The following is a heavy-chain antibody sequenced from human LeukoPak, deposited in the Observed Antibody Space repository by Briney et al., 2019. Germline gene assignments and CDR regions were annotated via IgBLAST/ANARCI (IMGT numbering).Heavy chain of an antibody. V-gene: IGHV4-39*07. D-gene: IGHD4-11*01. Sequence: PSETLSLTCTVSGGSITNTNYYWGWLRQPPGEGLEWIGSVYHSGITYYTPSLKSRVSIAVDTSKNHFSLKVTSVIAADTAVYYCAREWQYQFDYWGQGSLVTISS. J-gene: IGHJ4*02. CDR1: GGSITNTNYY. CDR3: AREWQYQFDY. CDR2: VYHSGIT.